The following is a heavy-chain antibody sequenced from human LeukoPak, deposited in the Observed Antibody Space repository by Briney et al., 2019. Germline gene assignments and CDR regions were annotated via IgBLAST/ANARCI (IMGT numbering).Heavy chain of an antibody. J-gene: IGHJ4*02. D-gene: IGHD3-3*01. CDR3: ARDRGDFWSGYYYAY. Sequence: GGSLRLSCAASGFTFSSYSMNWVRQAPGKGLEWVSSISSSSSYIYYADSVKGRFTISRDNAKNSLYLQMNSLRAEDTAVYYCARDRGDFWSGYYYAYWGQGTLVTVSS. CDR1: GFTFSSYS. V-gene: IGHV3-21*01. CDR2: ISSSSSYI.